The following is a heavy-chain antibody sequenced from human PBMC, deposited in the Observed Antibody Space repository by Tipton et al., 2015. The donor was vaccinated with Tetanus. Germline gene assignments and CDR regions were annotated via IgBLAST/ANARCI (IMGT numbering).Heavy chain of an antibody. CDR1: GFTFGSYW. D-gene: IGHD2-15*01. CDR2: SWYDGTDK. V-gene: IGHV3-33*08. CDR3: AREAGCSGGSCFSGDFDD. Sequence: SLRLSCVVSGFTFGSYWMSWVRQAPGKGLEWVAVSWYDGTDKYYADSVKGRFTISRDNSKNTLYLQMNSPRAEDTAVYYCAREAGCSGGSCFSGDFDDWGQGTQVTVSS. J-gene: IGHJ4*02.